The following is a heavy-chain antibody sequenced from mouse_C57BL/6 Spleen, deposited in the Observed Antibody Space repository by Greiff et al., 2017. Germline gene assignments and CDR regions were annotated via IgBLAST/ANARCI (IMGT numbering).Heavy chain of an antibody. CDR2: INPSSGYT. V-gene: IGHV1-4*01. CDR1: GYTFTSYT. D-gene: IGHD2-3*01. CDR3: ARLDGYPFAY. J-gene: IGHJ3*01. Sequence: VQGVESGAELARPGASVKMSCKASGYTFTSYTMHWVKQRPGQGLEWIGYINPSSGYTKYNQKFKDKATLTADKSSSTAYMQLSSLTSEDSAVYYCARLDGYPFAYWGQGTLVTVSA.